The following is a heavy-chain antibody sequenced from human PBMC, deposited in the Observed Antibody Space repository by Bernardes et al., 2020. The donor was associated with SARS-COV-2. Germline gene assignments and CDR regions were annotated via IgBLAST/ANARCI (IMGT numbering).Heavy chain of an antibody. Sequence: GGSLRLSCAASGFTFTKYDMSWVRKAPGKGLERVSGISGSGNTTYYADSVKGRFTISRDNSKNTLFLQMDSLRAEDTAVYYCAKDDDRPLFGAPGFDSWGQGTLVTVSS. CDR1: GFTFTKYD. V-gene: IGHV3-23*01. J-gene: IGHJ4*02. CDR3: AKDDDRPLFGAPGFDS. CDR2: ISGSGNTT. D-gene: IGHD3-3*01.